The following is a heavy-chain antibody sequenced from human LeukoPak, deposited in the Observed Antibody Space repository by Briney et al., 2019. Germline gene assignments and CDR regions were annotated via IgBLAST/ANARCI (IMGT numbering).Heavy chain of an antibody. V-gene: IGHV3-30*18. CDR2: ISYDGSNK. J-gene: IGHJ4*02. CDR1: GFTFSSYG. D-gene: IGHD3-22*01. CDR3: AKASGYYTLDY. Sequence: GGSLRLSCAASGFTFSSYGMHWVRQAPGKGLEWVTVISYDGSNKYYADSVKGRFTISRDNSKNTLYLQMNSLRAEDTAVYYCAKASGYYTLDYWGQGTLVTVSS.